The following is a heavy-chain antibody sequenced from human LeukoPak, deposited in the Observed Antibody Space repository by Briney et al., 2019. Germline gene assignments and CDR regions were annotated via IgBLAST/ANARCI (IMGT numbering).Heavy chain of an antibody. CDR1: GFKFDDFG. V-gene: IGHV3-20*01. CDR3: ARPHRYYDLLTGYYYMDV. CDR2: IKRNTGGT. Sequence: PGGSLRLSCAASGFKFDDFGMTWVRQVPGKGLEWVSHIKRNTGGTDYADSVKGRFTIPRDNAKRSLYLQMNSLRAEDTALYICARPHRYYDLLTGYYYMDVWGKGTTVIVSS. D-gene: IGHD3-9*01. J-gene: IGHJ6*03.